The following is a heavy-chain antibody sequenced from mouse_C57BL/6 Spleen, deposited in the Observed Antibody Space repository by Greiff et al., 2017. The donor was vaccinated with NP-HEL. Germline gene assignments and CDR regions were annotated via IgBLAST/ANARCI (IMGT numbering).Heavy chain of an antibody. V-gene: IGHV1-15*01. J-gene: IGHJ2*01. CDR1: GYTFTDYE. D-gene: IGHD1-1*01. Sequence: VHLVESGAELVRPGASVTLSCKASGYTFTDYEMHWVKQTPVHGLEWIGAIDPETGGTAYNQKFKGKAILTADKSSSTAYMELRSLTSEDSAVYYCTRLSTTVVARFDYWGQGTTLTVSS. CDR3: TRLSTTVVARFDY. CDR2: IDPETGGT.